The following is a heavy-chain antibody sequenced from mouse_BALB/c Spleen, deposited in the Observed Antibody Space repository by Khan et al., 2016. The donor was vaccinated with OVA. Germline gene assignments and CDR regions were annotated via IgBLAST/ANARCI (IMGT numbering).Heavy chain of an antibody. V-gene: IGHV1S136*01. D-gene: IGHD4-1*01. CDR3: ARGNWQSYYFDC. CDR2: INPYNGGI. CDR1: GYIFTNYV. Sequence: EVQLQQSGPELVKPGASVKMSCKASGYIFTNYVLHWVKQKPGQGFEWIAYINPYNGGIKYTVKFKGKATLASDKSTITAYRELSSLTSEDSSFYYCARGNWQSYYFDCWCQGTTRTLSS. J-gene: IGHJ2*01.